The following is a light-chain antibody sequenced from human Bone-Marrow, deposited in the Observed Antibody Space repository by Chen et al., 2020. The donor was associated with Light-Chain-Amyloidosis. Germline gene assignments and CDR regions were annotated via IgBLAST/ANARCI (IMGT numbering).Light chain of an antibody. CDR2: TAS. CDR3: QQTNTFPLS. V-gene: IGKV1-12*01. J-gene: IGKJ4*01. Sequence: DIQMTQSPSSVSASVGDRVAITCRASQDGSSWLAWYQQRPGMAPKLLISTASSLQSGVPSRFSGSGSGTGFTLTISSLQPEDFATYYCQQTNTFPLSFGRGTRVEIK. CDR1: QDGSSW.